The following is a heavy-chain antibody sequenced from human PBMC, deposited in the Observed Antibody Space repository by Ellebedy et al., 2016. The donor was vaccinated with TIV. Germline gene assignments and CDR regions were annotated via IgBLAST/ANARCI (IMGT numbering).Heavy chain of an antibody. J-gene: IGHJ4*02. Sequence: AASVKVSCKASGYTFTTYSMHWVRQAPGQRLAWMGWINGGNGNTMYSQKFQGRVTIFSDTSASTAYIELSSLRSEDTAVYYCATDAYDHGDYVRRWGQGTLVTVSS. CDR1: GYTFTTYS. V-gene: IGHV1-3*01. CDR3: ATDAYDHGDYVRR. CDR2: INGGNGNT. D-gene: IGHD4-17*01.